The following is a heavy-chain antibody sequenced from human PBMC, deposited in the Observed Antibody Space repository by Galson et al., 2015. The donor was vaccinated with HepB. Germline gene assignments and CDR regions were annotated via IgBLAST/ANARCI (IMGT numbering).Heavy chain of an antibody. J-gene: IGHJ4*02. CDR1: GFTFSSYG. V-gene: IGHV3-30*18. CDR3: AKVMSVWRLGESSFDY. CDR2: ISYDGSNK. Sequence: SLRLSCAASGFTFSSYGMHWVRQAPGKGLEWVAVISYDGSNKYYADSVKGRFTISRDNSKNTLYLQMNSLRAEDTAVYYCAKVMSVWRLGESSFDYWGQGTLVTVSS. D-gene: IGHD3-16*01.